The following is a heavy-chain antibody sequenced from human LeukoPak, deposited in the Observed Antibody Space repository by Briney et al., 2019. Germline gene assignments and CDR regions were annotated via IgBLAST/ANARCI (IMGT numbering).Heavy chain of an antibody. CDR2: IYTSGST. CDR1: GASISTFY. D-gene: IGHD4-11*01. Sequence: SETLSLTCTASGASISTFYWSWIRQPAGKGLEWIGRIYTSGSTNYNPSLKSRGTMSVDTAKNQLSLKLTSVTAADTAVYYCARDATTAPHWFDPWGPGTLVTVSS. V-gene: IGHV4-4*07. CDR3: ARDATTAPHWFDP. J-gene: IGHJ5*02.